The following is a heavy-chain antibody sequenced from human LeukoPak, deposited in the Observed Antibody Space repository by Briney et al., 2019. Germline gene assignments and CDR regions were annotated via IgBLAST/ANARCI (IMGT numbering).Heavy chain of an antibody. CDR2: IYNSGRT. Sequence: SETLSLTCTVSGASISSFCWSWIRQPPGKGLEWMGHIYNSGRTNYNPSLKSRVTISVDTSKNQFSLKLSSVTAADTAVYYCARALRGNFHDSWGQGTLVTVPS. CDR1: GASISSFC. CDR3: ARALRGNFHDS. J-gene: IGHJ4*02. D-gene: IGHD4-23*01. V-gene: IGHV4-59*01.